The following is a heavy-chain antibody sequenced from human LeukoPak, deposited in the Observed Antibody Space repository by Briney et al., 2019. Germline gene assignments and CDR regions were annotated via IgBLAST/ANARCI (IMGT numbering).Heavy chain of an antibody. V-gene: IGHV3-20*04. D-gene: IGHD6-19*01. Sequence: GGSLRLSCAASGFTFDDYGMSWVRQAPGKGLEWVSGINWNGGSTGYADSVKGRFTISRDNAKNSLYLQINSLRAEDTALYYCARVKSGSGWYDAFDIWGQGTMVTVSS. CDR1: GFTFDDYG. J-gene: IGHJ3*02. CDR2: INWNGGST. CDR3: ARVKSGSGWYDAFDI.